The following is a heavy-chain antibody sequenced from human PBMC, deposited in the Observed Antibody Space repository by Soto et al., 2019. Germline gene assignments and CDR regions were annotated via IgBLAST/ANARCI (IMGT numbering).Heavy chain of an antibody. Sequence: QVQLVQSGPEVKKPGASVKVSCQASGYTFSNYGISWVRQAPGQGLEWMGWIGPYNGNTDYAQNFQGRVTMTRDTSTNRAYMEMRSPRSDVAALYYFARCYCSIGSCYTCWHFDLWGRGALLTVSS. V-gene: IGHV1-18*01. D-gene: IGHD2-15*01. CDR2: IGPYNGNT. CDR1: GYTFSNYG. J-gene: IGHJ2*01. CDR3: ARCYCSIGSCYTCWHFDL.